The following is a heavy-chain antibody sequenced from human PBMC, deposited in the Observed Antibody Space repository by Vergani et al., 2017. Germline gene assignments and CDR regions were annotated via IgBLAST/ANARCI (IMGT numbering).Heavy chain of an antibody. D-gene: IGHD1-26*01. V-gene: IGHV4-39*01. CDR2: IYYSGST. CDR1: GGSISSSSYY. Sequence: QLQLQESGPGLVKPSETLSLTCTVSGGSISSSSYYWGWIRQPPGKGLEWIGSIYYSGSTYYNPSLKSRVTISVDTSKNQFSLKLSSVTAADPAVYYCARQQWELLPDYWGQGTLVTVSS. J-gene: IGHJ4*02. CDR3: ARQQWELLPDY.